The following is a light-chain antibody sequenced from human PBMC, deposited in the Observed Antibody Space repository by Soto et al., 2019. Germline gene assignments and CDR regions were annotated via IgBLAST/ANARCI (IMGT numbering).Light chain of an antibody. V-gene: IGKV3-20*01. Sequence: EIVMTQSPVTLSLSPWKRATLSCRASQSVSSSYLAWYQQKPGQAPRLLIYGASSRATGIPDRFSGSGSGTDFTLTISRLEPEDFAVYYRQQYGSSPRTFGQGTKVDIK. J-gene: IGKJ1*01. CDR1: QSVSSSY. CDR2: GAS. CDR3: QQYGSSPRT.